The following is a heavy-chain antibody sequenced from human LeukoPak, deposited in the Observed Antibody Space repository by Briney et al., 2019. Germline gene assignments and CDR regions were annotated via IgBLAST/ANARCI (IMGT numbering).Heavy chain of an antibody. CDR1: GGSISSYY. CDR2: IYYSGST. V-gene: IGHV4-59*01. CDR3: ARDRAKMMVYDAFDI. Sequence: TSETLSLTCTVSGGSISSYYWSWIRQPPGKGLEWIGYIYYSGSTNYNPSLKSRVTISVDTSKNQFSLKLSSVTAADTAVYYCARDRAKMMVYDAFDIWGQGTMVTVSS. J-gene: IGHJ3*02. D-gene: IGHD2-8*01.